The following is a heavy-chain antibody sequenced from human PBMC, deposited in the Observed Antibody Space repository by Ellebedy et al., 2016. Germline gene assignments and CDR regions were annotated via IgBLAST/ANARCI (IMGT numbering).Heavy chain of an antibody. J-gene: IGHJ3*02. D-gene: IGHD2-15*01. CDR1: GFTFSSSA. CDR2: IRSKANSYAT. Sequence: GESLKISXVASGFTFSSSAMSWVRQASGKGLEWVGRIRSKANSYATAYAASVTGRFTISRDDSKNTVYLQMNSLKTEDTAVYYCTSGEDTRTWRDTFDIWGQGTMVTVSS. V-gene: IGHV3-73*01. CDR3: TSGEDTRTWRDTFDI.